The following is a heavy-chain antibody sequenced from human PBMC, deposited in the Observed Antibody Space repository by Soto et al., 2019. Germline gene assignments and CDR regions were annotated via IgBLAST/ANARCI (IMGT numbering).Heavy chain of an antibody. CDR3: ARXNVITFGEIIDPSFFDY. Sequence: GESLKISCRGSGYNFAIYWIAWVRQTPGKGLEWMGIIYPGDSDSIYSPSFQGQVTTSVDKSTNSAYLQWRSLKASDSALYYCARXNVITFGEIIDPSFFDYWGQGTLVTVSS. CDR1: GYNFAIYW. V-gene: IGHV5-51*01. CDR2: IYPGDSDS. J-gene: IGHJ4*02. D-gene: IGHD3-16*02.